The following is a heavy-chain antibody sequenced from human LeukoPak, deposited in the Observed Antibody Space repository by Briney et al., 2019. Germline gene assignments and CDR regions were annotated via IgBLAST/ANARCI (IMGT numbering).Heavy chain of an antibody. CDR3: ARSYYYDSSGYYWVPFDY. CDR1: GGTFSSYA. CDR2: IIPIFGTA. J-gene: IGHJ4*02. D-gene: IGHD3-22*01. V-gene: IGHV1-69*05. Sequence: SVKVSCKASGGTFSSYAISWVRQAPGQGLEWMGRIIPIFGTANYAQKFQGRVTITTDGSTSTAYMELSSLRSEDTAVYYCARSYYYDSSGYYWVPFDYWGQGTLVTVSS.